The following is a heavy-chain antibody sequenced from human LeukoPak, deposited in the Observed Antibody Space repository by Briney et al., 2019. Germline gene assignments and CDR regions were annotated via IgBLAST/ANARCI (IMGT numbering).Heavy chain of an antibody. CDR3: ARAHDFWSGFYPVDY. CDR1: GYTFTGYY. Sequence: ASVKVSCKASGYTFTGYYMHWVRQAPGQGLEWMGGINPDSGGTKYAQKFQGRVSMTRDTSSSTAYMELSRLRSDDTAVYYCARAHDFWSGFYPVDYWGQGTLVTVSS. V-gene: IGHV1-2*02. D-gene: IGHD3-3*01. CDR2: INPDSGGT. J-gene: IGHJ4*02.